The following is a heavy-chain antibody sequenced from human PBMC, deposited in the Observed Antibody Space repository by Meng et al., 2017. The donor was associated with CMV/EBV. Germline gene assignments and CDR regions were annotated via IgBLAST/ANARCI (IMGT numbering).Heavy chain of an antibody. V-gene: IGHV1-46*01. CDR3: ARAQVPSGYDFWSGYYTGGTYGMDV. Sequence: ASEKVSCKASGYTFTSYYMHWVRQAPGQGLEWMGIINPSGGSTSYAQKFQGRVTMSRDTSTSTVYMELSSLRSEDTAVYYCARAQVPSGYDFWSGYYTGGTYGMDVWGQGTTVTVSS. CDR2: INPSGGST. J-gene: IGHJ6*02. CDR1: GYTFTSYY. D-gene: IGHD3-3*01.